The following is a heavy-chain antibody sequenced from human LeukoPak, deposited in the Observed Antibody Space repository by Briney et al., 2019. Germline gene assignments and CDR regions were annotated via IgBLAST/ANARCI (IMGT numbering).Heavy chain of an antibody. Sequence: ASVKVSCKASGYTFTGYYMHWVRQAPGQGLEWMGWINPNSGGTNYAQKFQGWVTMTRDTSISTAYMELSRLRSDDTAVYYCARGIHYYDRLLDYWGQGTLVTVSS. CDR2: INPNSGGT. J-gene: IGHJ4*02. CDR3: ARGIHYYDRLLDY. CDR1: GYTFTGYY. D-gene: IGHD3-22*01. V-gene: IGHV1-2*04.